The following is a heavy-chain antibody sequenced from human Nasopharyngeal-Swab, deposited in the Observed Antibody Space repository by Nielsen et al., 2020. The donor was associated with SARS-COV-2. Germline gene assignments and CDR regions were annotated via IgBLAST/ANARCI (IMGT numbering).Heavy chain of an antibody. CDR1: GFGISNYG. Sequence: GESLKISCAASGFGISNYGMHWVRQTPSKGLEWVAGLFHDGSATIYSDTAKGRFTISRDISKNTLYLEMNNLRAEDTAVYFCARSRDGYNHGLGWGQGTQVTVS. V-gene: IGHV3-33*01. CDR2: LFHDGSAT. CDR3: ARSRDGYNHGLG. D-gene: IGHD5-24*01. J-gene: IGHJ4*02.